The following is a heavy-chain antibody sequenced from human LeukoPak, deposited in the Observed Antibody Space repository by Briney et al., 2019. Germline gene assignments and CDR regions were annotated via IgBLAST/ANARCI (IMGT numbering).Heavy chain of an antibody. Sequence: GGSLRLSCAASEFSVGSNYMTWVRQAPGKGLEWVSLIYSGGSTYYADSVKGRFTISRDNAKNSLYLQMNSLRAEDTAVYYCARDHGVRYFDWLLYPDYWGQGTLVTVSS. CDR3: ARDHGVRYFDWLLYPDY. V-gene: IGHV3-53*01. CDR2: IYSGGST. J-gene: IGHJ4*02. D-gene: IGHD3-9*01. CDR1: EFSVGSNY.